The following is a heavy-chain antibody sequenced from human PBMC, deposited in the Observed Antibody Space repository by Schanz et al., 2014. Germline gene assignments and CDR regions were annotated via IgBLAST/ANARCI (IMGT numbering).Heavy chain of an antibody. Sequence: EVQLVESGGGLVKPGGSLRLSCAASGFTFSSYSMNWVRQAPGKGLEWVSYISSSGTTIYYADSVKGRFTISRDNSENTLYLQMNSLSADDTAVFYCAKGMGYCSGGTCYDYYYYGLDVWGQGTTVTVSS. CDR3: AKGMGYCSGGTCYDYYYYGLDV. CDR1: GFTFSSYS. D-gene: IGHD2-15*01. J-gene: IGHJ6*02. CDR2: ISSSGTTI. V-gene: IGHV3-21*05.